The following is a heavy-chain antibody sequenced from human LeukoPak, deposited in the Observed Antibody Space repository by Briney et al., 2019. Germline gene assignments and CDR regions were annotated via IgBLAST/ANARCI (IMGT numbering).Heavy chain of an antibody. CDR3: AREEGYGFWSGYYSVY. J-gene: IGHJ4*02. Sequence: SETLSLTCTVSGGSISSASYYWSWIRQPAGKGLEWIGRIYTSGSTNYNPSLKSRVTISVDTSKNQFSLKLSSVTAADTAVYYCAREEGYGFWSGYYSVYWGQGTLVTVSS. CDR2: IYTSGST. D-gene: IGHD3-3*01. CDR1: GGSISSASYY. V-gene: IGHV4-61*02.